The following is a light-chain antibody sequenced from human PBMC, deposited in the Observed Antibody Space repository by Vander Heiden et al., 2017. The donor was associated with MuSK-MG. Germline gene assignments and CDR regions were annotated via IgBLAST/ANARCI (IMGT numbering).Light chain of an antibody. V-gene: IGKV1-5*03. CDR2: KAS. J-gene: IGKJ2*01. CDR3: QQYNSYSGYT. CDR1: QSISSW. Sequence: DIQMTQSPSTLSASVGDRVTITCRASQSISSWLAWYQQKPGKAPKLLIYKASSLESGVPSRFSRSASGTEFTLTISSLQPDDFATYYCQQYNSYSGYTFGQGTKLEIK.